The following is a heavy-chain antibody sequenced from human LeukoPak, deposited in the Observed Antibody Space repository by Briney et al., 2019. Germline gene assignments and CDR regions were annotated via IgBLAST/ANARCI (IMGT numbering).Heavy chain of an antibody. J-gene: IGHJ3*01. CDR3: ARAFRPASDPHDFYDF. V-gene: IGHV3-64*02. Sequence: GGSLRLSCAASGFTFSNHPMHWVRQTPGKRLEYVSAISPCGDGTWYADSVKGRFTISRDNSKNTMYLQMGSLRPEDMGVYYCARAFRPASDPHDFYDFWGRGTTVTVSS. D-gene: IGHD3/OR15-3a*01. CDR1: GFTFSNHP. CDR2: ISPCGDGT.